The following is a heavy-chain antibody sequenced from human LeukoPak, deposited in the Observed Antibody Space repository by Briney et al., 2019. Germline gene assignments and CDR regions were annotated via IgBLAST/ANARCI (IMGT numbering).Heavy chain of an antibody. J-gene: IGHJ4*02. CDR3: ARDIVATSQNDDY. CDR2: INPNSGGT. Sequence: ASVKVSCKASGYTFTGYYMHWVRQAPGQGLEWMGWINPNSGGTNYAQKFQGRVTMTRDTSISTAYMELSRLRSDDTAVYYCARDIVATSQNDDYWGQGTPVTVSS. V-gene: IGHV1-2*02. CDR1: GYTFTGYY. D-gene: IGHD5-12*01.